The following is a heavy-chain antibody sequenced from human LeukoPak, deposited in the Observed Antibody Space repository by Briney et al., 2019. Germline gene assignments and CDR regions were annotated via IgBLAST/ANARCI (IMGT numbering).Heavy chain of an antibody. D-gene: IGHD3-22*01. CDR1: GFTFSSYA. CDR2: ISSSGSYT. J-gene: IGHJ4*02. Sequence: PGGSLRLSCAASGFTFSSYAMTWVRQAPGKGLEWVSHISSSGSYTNYADSVKGRFTISRDNAKNSLYLQMNSLRAEDTAVYYCARVRRTYDSSGYEDYWGQGTLVTVSS. V-gene: IGHV3-11*05. CDR3: ARVRRTYDSSGYEDY.